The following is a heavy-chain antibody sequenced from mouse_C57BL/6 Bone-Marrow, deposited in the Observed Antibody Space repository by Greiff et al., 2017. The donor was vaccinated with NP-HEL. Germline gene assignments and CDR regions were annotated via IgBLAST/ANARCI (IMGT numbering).Heavy chain of an antibody. Sequence: QVQLQQPGAELVKPGASVKLSCKASGYTFTSYWMHWVKQRPGRGLEWIGRIAPNSGGTKYNEKFKSKATLTVDKPSSTAYMQLSSLTSEDSAVYYCARRDYGSSYGYFDVWGTGTTVTVSS. J-gene: IGHJ1*03. CDR3: ARRDYGSSYGYFDV. V-gene: IGHV1-72*01. CDR2: IAPNSGGT. CDR1: GYTFTSYW. D-gene: IGHD1-1*01.